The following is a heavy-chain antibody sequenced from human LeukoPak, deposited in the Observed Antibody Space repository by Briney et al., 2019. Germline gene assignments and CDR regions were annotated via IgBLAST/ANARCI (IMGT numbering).Heavy chain of an antibody. Sequence: PGGSLRLSCAASGFTFSSYWMSWVRQAPGKGLEWVANIKQDGSEKYYVDSVKGRFTISRDNAKNSLYLQMNSLRAEDTALYYCAKDTGYYYDSSGTTDYWGQGTLVTVSS. V-gene: IGHV3-7*03. J-gene: IGHJ4*02. CDR1: GFTFSSYW. D-gene: IGHD3-22*01. CDR2: IKQDGSEK. CDR3: AKDTGYYYDSSGTTDY.